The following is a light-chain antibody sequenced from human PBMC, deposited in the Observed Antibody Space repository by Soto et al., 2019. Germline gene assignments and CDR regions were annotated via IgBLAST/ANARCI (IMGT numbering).Light chain of an antibody. Sequence: QSVLAQPASVSGSRGQSITISCTGTSSDVGRYNYVSWFQQHPGKVPKLIIYDVSNWPSGVSDRFSGSKSGNTASLTISGLHPEDEADYYCSSFTSSSTFVFGTGTKVTFL. CDR1: SSDVGRYNY. CDR3: SSFTSSSTFV. V-gene: IGLV2-14*03. CDR2: DVS. J-gene: IGLJ1*01.